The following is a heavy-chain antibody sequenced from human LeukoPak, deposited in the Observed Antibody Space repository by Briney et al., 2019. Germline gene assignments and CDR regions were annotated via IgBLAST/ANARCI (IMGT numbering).Heavy chain of an antibody. J-gene: IGHJ4*02. CDR3: AGESLSGGIDY. Sequence: GGSLRPSCALSGFTLSSVWITWVRQAPGKGREWGATIKEDGSGKYYADSVKGRSTISRDNARKSLYLQMNSLRAEDTAGYYCAGESLSGGIDYWGQGTLVTVSS. CDR1: GFTLSSVW. V-gene: IGHV3-7*04. CDR2: IKEDGSGK. D-gene: IGHD3-16*01.